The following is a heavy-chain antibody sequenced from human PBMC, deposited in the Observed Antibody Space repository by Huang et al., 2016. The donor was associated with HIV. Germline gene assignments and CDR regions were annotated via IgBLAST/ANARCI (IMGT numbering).Heavy chain of an antibody. J-gene: IGHJ4*02. Sequence: EVQLVESGGGLVKRGGSLRLSCAASGFDFNSYTMNWVRQAPGKGREWVSSISKSDEYIYYADSVKGRFTISRDNAKKSVYLQMKGLRAEDTAIYYCARNQWLDYWGQGTLVTVS. CDR3: ARNQWLDY. D-gene: IGHD6-19*01. V-gene: IGHV3-21*01. CDR1: GFDFNSYT. CDR2: ISKSDEYI.